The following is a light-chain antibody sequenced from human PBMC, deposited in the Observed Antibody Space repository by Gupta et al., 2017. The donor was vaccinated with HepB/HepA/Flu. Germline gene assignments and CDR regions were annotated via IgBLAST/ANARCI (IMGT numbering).Light chain of an antibody. Sequence: QSVLTQTPSVSWAPGQRVTILCTGSSSNIGAGHDVHWYQQVPGTAPKLLIYGNINRPSGVPDRFSGSKSGTSASLAITGLQAEDEADYYCQSYDNSLRGVFGGGTKLTVL. V-gene: IGLV1-40*01. CDR1: SSNIGAGHD. CDR2: GNI. CDR3: QSYDNSLRGV. J-gene: IGLJ2*01.